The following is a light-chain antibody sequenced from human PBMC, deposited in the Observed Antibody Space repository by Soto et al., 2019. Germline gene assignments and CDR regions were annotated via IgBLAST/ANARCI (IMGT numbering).Light chain of an antibody. J-gene: IGLJ2*01. V-gene: IGLV2-14*01. Sequence: QSVLTQPDSVSGSPGQSITISCTGTSSDVGGYNYVSWYQQHPGKAPKLMIYQVSNRPSGVSNRFSGSKSGNTASLTISGLQAEDEADYYCSSYTRSSTPAVFGGGTKLTVL. CDR1: SSDVGGYNY. CDR2: QVS. CDR3: SSYTRSSTPAV.